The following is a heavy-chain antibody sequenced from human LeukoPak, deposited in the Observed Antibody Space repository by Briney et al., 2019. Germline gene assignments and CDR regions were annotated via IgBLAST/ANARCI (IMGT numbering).Heavy chain of an antibody. CDR2: ISSSSYI. V-gene: IGHV3-21*01. D-gene: IGHD2-2*01. CDR1: GFTFSSYS. J-gene: IGHJ4*02. CDR3: ASIYCSSTSCYSADY. Sequence: GGSLRLSCAASGFTFSSYSMNWVRQAPGKGLEWVSSISSSSYIYYADSVKGRFTISRDNAKNSLYLQMNSLRAEDTAVCYCASIYCSSTSCYSADYWGQGTLVTVSS.